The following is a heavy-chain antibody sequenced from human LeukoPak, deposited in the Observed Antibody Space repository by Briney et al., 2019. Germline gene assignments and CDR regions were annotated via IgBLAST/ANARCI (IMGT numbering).Heavy chain of an antibody. J-gene: IGHJ4*02. Sequence: GGSLRLSCAASGFTFSSYAMSWVRQAPGKGLEWVSAISGSGGSTYHADSVKGRFTISRDNSKNTLYLQMNSLRAEDTAVYYCAKSHSSSFHFDYWGQGTLVTVSS. CDR2: ISGSGGST. V-gene: IGHV3-23*01. CDR3: AKSHSSSFHFDY. D-gene: IGHD6-6*01. CDR1: GFTFSSYA.